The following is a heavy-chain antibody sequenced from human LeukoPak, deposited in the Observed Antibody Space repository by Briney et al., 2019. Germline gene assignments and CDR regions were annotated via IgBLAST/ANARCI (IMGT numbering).Heavy chain of an antibody. V-gene: IGHV4-30-4*08. CDR3: ARRVPGYDSSGPEDAFDI. J-gene: IGHJ3*02. D-gene: IGHD3-22*01. CDR1: GGSISSGDYY. CDR2: IYYSRST. Sequence: SETLSLTCTVSGGSISSGDYYWSWIRQPPGKGLEWIGYIYYSRSTYYNPSLKSRVTISVDTSKNQFSLKLSSVTAADTAVYYCARRVPGYDSSGPEDAFDIWGQGTMVTVSS.